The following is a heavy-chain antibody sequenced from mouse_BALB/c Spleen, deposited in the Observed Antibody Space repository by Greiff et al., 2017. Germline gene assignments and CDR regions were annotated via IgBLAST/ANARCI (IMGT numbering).Heavy chain of an antibody. V-gene: IGHV5-12-1*01. D-gene: IGHD1-2*01. CDR2: ISSGGGST. J-gene: IGHJ3*01. Sequence: EVKLVESGGGLVKPGGSLKLSCAASGFAFSSYDMSWVRQTPEKRLEWVAYISSGGGSTYYPDTVKGRFTISRDNAKNTLYLQMSSLKSEDTAMYYCARDLSVITTATGLFAYWGQGTLVTVSA. CDR3: ARDLSVITTATGLFAY. CDR1: GFAFSSYD.